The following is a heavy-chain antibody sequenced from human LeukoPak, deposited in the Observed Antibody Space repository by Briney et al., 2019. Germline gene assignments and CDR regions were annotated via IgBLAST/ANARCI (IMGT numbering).Heavy chain of an antibody. D-gene: IGHD3-3*01. CDR3: ARSRFLEWLLPNDAFDI. V-gene: IGHV1-69*02. Sequence: SVKVSCKASAGTFSSYSISWVLQAPGQGLEWMGRIIPILGIANYAQKFQGRVTITADKSTSTAYMELSSLRSEDTAVYYCARSRFLEWLLPNDAFDIWGQGAMVTVSS. CDR1: AGTFSSYS. CDR2: IIPILGIA. J-gene: IGHJ3*02.